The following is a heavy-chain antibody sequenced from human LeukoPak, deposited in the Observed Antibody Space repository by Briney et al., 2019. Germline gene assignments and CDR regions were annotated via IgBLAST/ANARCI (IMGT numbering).Heavy chain of an antibody. CDR1: GYSIRSGDY. CDR2: IYHSGST. D-gene: IGHD4-17*01. Sequence: PSETLSLTCAVSGYSIRSGDYWGWIRPSPGKGLEWIGSIYHSGSTHYNPSLKSRVTISVDTSKNQFSLMLSSVTAADTAVYYCARNRSVTITPGFDHWGQGTLVTVSS. J-gene: IGHJ4*02. V-gene: IGHV4-38-2*01. CDR3: ARNRSVTITPGFDH.